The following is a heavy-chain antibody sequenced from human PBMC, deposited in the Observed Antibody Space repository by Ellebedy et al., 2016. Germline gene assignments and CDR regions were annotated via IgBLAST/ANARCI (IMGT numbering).Heavy chain of an antibody. CDR3: ATASYGSGPYGMDV. D-gene: IGHD3-10*01. J-gene: IGHJ6*02. Sequence: ASVKVSCXVSGYTLTELSMHWVRQAPGKGLEWMGGFDPEDGETIYAQKFQGRVTMTEDTSTDTAYMELSSLRSEDTAVYYCATASYGSGPYGMDVWGQGTTVTVSS. V-gene: IGHV1-24*01. CDR2: FDPEDGET. CDR1: GYTLTELS.